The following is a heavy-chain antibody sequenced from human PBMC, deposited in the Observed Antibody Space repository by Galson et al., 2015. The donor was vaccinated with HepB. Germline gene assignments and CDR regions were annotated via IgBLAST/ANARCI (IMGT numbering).Heavy chain of an antibody. D-gene: IGHD1-7*01. CDR3: AREDNWNYWLY. CDR1: GFTFSNYG. V-gene: IGHV3-30*03. J-gene: IGHJ4*02. CDR2: ISYDGTDK. Sequence: SLRLSCAGSGFTFSNYGLHWVRQGPGKGLEWVAIISYDGTDKKYADSVKGRFTISRDNSKNTLYLQLYSLRVEDTAVYYCAREDNWNYWLYWGQGTLVTVTS.